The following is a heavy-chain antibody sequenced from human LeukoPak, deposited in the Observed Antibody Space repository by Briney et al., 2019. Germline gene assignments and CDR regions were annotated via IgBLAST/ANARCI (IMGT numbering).Heavy chain of an antibody. CDR2: MNPNSGNT. Sequence: ASVKVSCKASGYTFTSYDINWVRQATGQGLEWMGWMNPNSGNTGYAQKFQGRVTITRNTSTSTAYMELRSLRSDDTAVYYCARGGTPSYYYYMDVWGKGTTVTISS. CDR1: GYTFTSYD. V-gene: IGHV1-8*03. D-gene: IGHD2-15*01. CDR3: ARGGTPSYYYYMDV. J-gene: IGHJ6*03.